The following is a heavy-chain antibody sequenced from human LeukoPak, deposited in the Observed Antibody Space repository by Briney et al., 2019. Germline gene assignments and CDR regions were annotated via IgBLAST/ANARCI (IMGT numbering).Heavy chain of an antibody. D-gene: IGHD2-21*02. CDR2: ISSSSATI. V-gene: IGHV3-48*04. CDR3: ASWDEVVVTGSFDY. J-gene: IGHJ4*02. Sequence: QTGGSLRLSCVASGFTFNTYSMNWFRQAPGKGLEWISYISSSSATIYYADSVKGRFTISRDNAKNSLYLQMNSLRAEDTAVYYCASWDEVVVTGSFDYWGQGTLVTVSS. CDR1: GFTFNTYS.